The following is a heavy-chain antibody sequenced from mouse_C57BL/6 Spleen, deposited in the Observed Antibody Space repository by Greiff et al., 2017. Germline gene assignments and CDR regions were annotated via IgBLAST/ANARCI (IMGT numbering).Heavy chain of an antibody. J-gene: IGHJ4*01. V-gene: IGHV1-22*01. CDR2: INPNNGGT. CDR1: GYTFTDYN. Sequence: EVKLQESGPELVKPGASVKMSCKASGYTFTDYNMHWVKQSHGKSLEWIGYINPNNGGTSYNQKFKGKATLTVNKSSSTAYMELRSLTSEDSAVYYCAIYDGYYYAMDYWGQGTSVTVSS. CDR3: AIYDGYYYAMDY. D-gene: IGHD2-3*01.